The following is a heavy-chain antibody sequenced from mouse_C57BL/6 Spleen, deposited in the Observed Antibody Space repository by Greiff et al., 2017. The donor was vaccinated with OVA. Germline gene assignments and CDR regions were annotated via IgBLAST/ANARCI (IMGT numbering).Heavy chain of an antibody. D-gene: IGHD1-1*01. V-gene: IGHV1-52*01. Sequence: QVQLQQPGAELVRPGSSVKLSCKASGYTFTSYWMHWVKQRPIQGLEWIGNIDPSDSETHYNQKFKDKATLTVDKSSSTAYMQLSSLTSEDSAVYYCARGGPITTVVATRAMDYWGQGTSVTVSS. CDR3: ARGGPITTVVATRAMDY. J-gene: IGHJ4*01. CDR2: IDPSDSET. CDR1: GYTFTSYW.